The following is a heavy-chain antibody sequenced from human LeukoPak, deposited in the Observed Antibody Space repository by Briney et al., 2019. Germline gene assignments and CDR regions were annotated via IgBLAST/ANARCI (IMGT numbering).Heavy chain of an antibody. V-gene: IGHV1-24*01. CDR2: IDPEDGET. CDR3: ATASGIAARPLLGYFDY. J-gene: IGHJ4*02. D-gene: IGHD6-6*01. Sequence: ASVKASCKVSGYTLTELSMHWVRQAPGKGLEWMGGIDPEDGETIYAQKFQGRVTMTEDTSTDTAYMELSILRSEDTAVYYCATASGIAARPLLGYFDYWGQGTLVTVSS. CDR1: GYTLTELS.